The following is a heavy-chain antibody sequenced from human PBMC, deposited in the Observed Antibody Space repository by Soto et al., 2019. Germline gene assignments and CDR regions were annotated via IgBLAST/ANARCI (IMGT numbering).Heavy chain of an antibody. CDR2: IYWDDDK. D-gene: IGHD2-15*01. Sequence: GSGPTLVNPTQTLTLTCTFSGFSLSTSGVGVGWIRQPPGKALEWLALIYWDDDKRYSPSLKSRLTITKDTSKNQVVLTMTNMDPVDTATYYCARNTEDVISVVVVAASAFDIWGQGTIVTVSS. CDR1: GFSLSTSGVG. CDR3: ARNTEDVISVVVVAASAFDI. J-gene: IGHJ3*02. V-gene: IGHV2-5*02.